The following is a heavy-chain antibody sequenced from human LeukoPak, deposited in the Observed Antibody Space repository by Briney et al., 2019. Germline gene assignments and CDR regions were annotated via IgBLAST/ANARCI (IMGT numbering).Heavy chain of an antibody. CDR3: TTDLGRRYSGSYYGLVFDY. CDR2: IKQDGSEK. Sequence: GGSLRLSCAASGFTFSSYWMSWVRQAPGKGLEWVANIKQDGSEKYYVDSVKGRFTISRDNAKNSPYLQMNSLKTEDTAVYYCTTDLGRRYSGSYYGLVFDYWGQGTLVTVSS. V-gene: IGHV3-7*03. CDR1: GFTFSSYW. J-gene: IGHJ4*02. D-gene: IGHD1-26*01.